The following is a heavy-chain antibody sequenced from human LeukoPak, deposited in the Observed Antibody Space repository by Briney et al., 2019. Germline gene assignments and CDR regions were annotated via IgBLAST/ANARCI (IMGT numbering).Heavy chain of an antibody. Sequence: GGSLRLSCAASGFSFSDFSMNWVRQAPGKGLEWLSYISFSGRTTNYADSVKGRFTISRDNARNSLFLQMTSLRAEDTAVHYCAKDAAVALDYWGQGTLVTVSS. CDR2: ISFSGRTT. CDR3: AKDAAVALDY. D-gene: IGHD6-19*01. V-gene: IGHV3-48*01. J-gene: IGHJ4*02. CDR1: GFSFSDFS.